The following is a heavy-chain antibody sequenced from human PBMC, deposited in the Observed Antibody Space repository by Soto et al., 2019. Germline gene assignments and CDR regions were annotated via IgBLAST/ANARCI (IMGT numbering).Heavy chain of an antibody. CDR3: ARDLEAAGTDNWLDP. D-gene: IGHD6-13*01. CDR2: IYTSGST. V-gene: IGHV4-4*07. CDR1: GGSISSYY. Sequence: PSETLSLTCTVSGGSISSYYWSWIRQPAGKGLEWIGRIYTSGSTNYNPSLKSRVTMSVDTSKNQFSLKLSSVTAADTAVYYCARDLEAAGTDNWLDPWGQGTLVTVSS. J-gene: IGHJ5*02.